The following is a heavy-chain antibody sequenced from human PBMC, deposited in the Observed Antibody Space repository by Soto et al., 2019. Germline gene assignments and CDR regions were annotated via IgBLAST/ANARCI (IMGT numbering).Heavy chain of an antibody. V-gene: IGHV4-31*03. CDR2: IYFSGST. D-gene: IGHD5-18*01. Sequence: SETLSLTCTVSGGSISSGGYYWSWIRQHPGKGLEWIGYIYFSGSTYYNPSLKSRVTISVDTSKNQFSLKLSSVTAADTAVYYCARSPHIQLWSYPSDYWGQGTQVTVS. CDR1: GGSISSGGYY. J-gene: IGHJ4*02. CDR3: ARSPHIQLWSYPSDY.